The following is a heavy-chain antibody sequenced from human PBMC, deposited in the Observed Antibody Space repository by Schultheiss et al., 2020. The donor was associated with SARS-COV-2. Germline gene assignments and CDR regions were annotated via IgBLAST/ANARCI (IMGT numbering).Heavy chain of an antibody. CDR2: IYYSGST. J-gene: IGHJ3*02. V-gene: IGHV4-39*01. CDR1: GGSISSSSYY. CDR3: ARACIVGADDAFDI. Sequence: SETLSLTCTVSGGSISSSSYYWGWIRQPPGKGLEWIGSIYYSGSTYYNPSLKSRVTISVDTSKNQFSLKLSSVTAADTAVYYCARACIVGADDAFDIWGQGTMVTVSS. D-gene: IGHD1-26*01.